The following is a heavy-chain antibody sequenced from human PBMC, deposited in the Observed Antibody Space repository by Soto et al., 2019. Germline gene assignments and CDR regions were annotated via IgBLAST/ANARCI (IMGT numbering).Heavy chain of an antibody. Sequence: PGGSLRLSCAASGFTFSSYAMHWVRQAPGKGLEWVAVISYDGSNKYYADSVKGRFTISRDNSKNTLYLQMNSLRAEDTAVYYCASLSRLSDYWGQGTLVTVSS. D-gene: IGHD6-25*01. V-gene: IGHV3-30-3*01. CDR2: ISYDGSNK. CDR1: GFTFSSYA. CDR3: ASLSRLSDY. J-gene: IGHJ4*02.